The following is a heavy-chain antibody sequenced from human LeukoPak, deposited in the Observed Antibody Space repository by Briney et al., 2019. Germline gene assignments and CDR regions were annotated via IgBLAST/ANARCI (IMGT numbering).Heavy chain of an antibody. CDR1: GYTFTGYY. CDR3: AREDSSGYYYRY. D-gene: IGHD3-22*01. V-gene: IGHV1-2*02. CDR2: INPNSGGT. Sequence: GASVKVSCKASGYTFTGYYMHWVRQAPGQGLEWMGWINPNSGGTNYAQKFQGRVTMTRDTSISTAYMELSRLRSDDTALYYCAREDSSGYYYRYWGQGTLVTVSS. J-gene: IGHJ4*02.